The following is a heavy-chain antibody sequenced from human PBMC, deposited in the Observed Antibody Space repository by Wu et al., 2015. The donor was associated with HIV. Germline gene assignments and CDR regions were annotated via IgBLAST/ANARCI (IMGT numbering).Heavy chain of an antibody. J-gene: IGHJ3*02. V-gene: IGHV1-69*11. D-gene: IGHD5-18*01. CDR1: GGSFSSFA. Sequence: QVQLVQSGAEVRKPGSSVKVSCKASGGSFSSFAINWVRQAPGQGLEWMGRIIPIRGTTNYVQKFQGRVTLTADEGTSTIFMEVSSLRSEDTAVYYCASRLVDTAPDAFDIWGQGTMVTVSS. CDR3: ASRLVDTAPDAFDI. CDR2: IIPIRGTT.